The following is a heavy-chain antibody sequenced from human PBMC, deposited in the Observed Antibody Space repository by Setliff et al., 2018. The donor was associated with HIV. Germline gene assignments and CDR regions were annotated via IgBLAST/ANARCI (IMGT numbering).Heavy chain of an antibody. J-gene: IGHJ5*02. CDR2: VFYTGFA. CDR3: ARGGRSTVATWAWFDP. CDR1: GDSIRGYY. Sequence: PSETLSLTCTVSGDSIRGYYWSWIRQPPGKGLEWMGYVFYTGFAAYNPSLKSRLTISVDTSKSQFSLTLTSVTAADTAVYYCARGGRSTVATWAWFDPWGQGTLVTVSS. V-gene: IGHV4-59*12. D-gene: IGHD4-4*01.